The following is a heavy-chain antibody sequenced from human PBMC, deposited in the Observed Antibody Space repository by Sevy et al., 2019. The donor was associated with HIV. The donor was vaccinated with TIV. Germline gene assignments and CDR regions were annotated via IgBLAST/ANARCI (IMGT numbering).Heavy chain of an antibody. CDR3: VRAIAADGSF. V-gene: IGHV3-7*01. J-gene: IGHJ4*02. Sequence: GGSLRLSCAASGFTLNNYWMNWVRQAPGKGLEWVANTKQDGSVKYYVDSVKGRFTISRDNARNLVFLQMNSLRVEDTALYYCVRAIAADGSFWGQGTLVTVSS. D-gene: IGHD6-13*01. CDR2: TKQDGSVK. CDR1: GFTLNNYW.